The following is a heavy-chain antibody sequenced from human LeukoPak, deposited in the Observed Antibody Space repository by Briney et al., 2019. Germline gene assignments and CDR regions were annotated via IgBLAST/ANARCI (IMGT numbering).Heavy chain of an antibody. D-gene: IGHD1-14*01. CDR1: GGTFSSYA. V-gene: IGHV1-69*05. Sequence: ASVKVSRKASGGTFSSYAISWVRQAPGQGLEWMGRIIPIFGTANYAQKFQGRVTITTDESTSTAYMELSSLRSEDTAVYYCAYESLYPGNDAFDIWGQGTMVTVSS. CDR2: IIPIFGTA. CDR3: AYESLYPGNDAFDI. J-gene: IGHJ3*02.